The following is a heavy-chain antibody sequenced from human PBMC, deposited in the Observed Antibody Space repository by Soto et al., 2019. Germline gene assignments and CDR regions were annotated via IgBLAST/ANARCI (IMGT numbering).Heavy chain of an antibody. CDR1: GGTFSSYA. D-gene: IGHD6-19*01. J-gene: IGHJ6*03. Sequence: QVQLVQSGAEVKKPGSSVKVSCKASGGTFSSYAITCVRQAPGQGLEWMGRIIPILGIENYAQKFQDRITIAADKSTCTVYMELSSLRSEDTAVYYCARDRSLDPNYCCYRDVCVIGTAVTVSS. CDR2: IIPILGIE. CDR3: ARDRSLDPNYCCYRDV. V-gene: IGHV1-69*04.